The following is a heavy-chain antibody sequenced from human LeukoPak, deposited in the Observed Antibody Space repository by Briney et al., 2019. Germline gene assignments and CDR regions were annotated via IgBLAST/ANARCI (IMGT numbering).Heavy chain of an antibody. CDR3: ARRYRSLGYYSGGSCYSLGAFDI. Sequence: GESLKISCKGSGYSFTSYWIGWVRQMPGKGLEWMGIIYPGDSDTRYSPSFQGQVTISADKFISTAYLQWSSLKASDTAMYYCARRYRSLGYYSGGSCYSLGAFDIWGQGTMVTVSS. CDR1: GYSFTSYW. CDR2: IYPGDSDT. V-gene: IGHV5-51*01. D-gene: IGHD2-15*01. J-gene: IGHJ3*02.